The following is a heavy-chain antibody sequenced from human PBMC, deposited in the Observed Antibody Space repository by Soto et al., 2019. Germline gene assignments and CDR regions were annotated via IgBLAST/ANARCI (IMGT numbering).Heavy chain of an antibody. CDR1: GFTFSDYD. CDR3: XXXXXXXXGVX. D-gene: IGHD1-26*01. Sequence: EVQLVESGGGLVQPGGSLRLSCAASGFTFSDYDMDWVRQAPGKGLEWVGRTRNKDNSYATDYAASVKGRFTSPRADSXNSXXRKXXXLXXXDTXXXYXXXXXXXXXGVXWGQGTLFPVSS. V-gene: IGHV3-72*01. J-gene: IGHJ4*02. CDR2: TRNKDNSYAT.